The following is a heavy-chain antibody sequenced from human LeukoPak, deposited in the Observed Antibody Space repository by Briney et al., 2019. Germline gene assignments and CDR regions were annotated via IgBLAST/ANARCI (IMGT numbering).Heavy chain of an antibody. D-gene: IGHD1-1*01. CDR3: AKIGTTGTPDAFDI. V-gene: IGHV3-30*02. J-gene: IGHJ3*02. Sequence: GGSLRLSCAASGFTFSSYGMHWVRQAPGKGLEWGAFIRYDGSNKYYADSVKGRFTISRDNSKNTLYLQMNSLRAEDTAVYYCAKIGTTGTPDAFDIWGQGTMVTVSS. CDR2: IRYDGSNK. CDR1: GFTFSSYG.